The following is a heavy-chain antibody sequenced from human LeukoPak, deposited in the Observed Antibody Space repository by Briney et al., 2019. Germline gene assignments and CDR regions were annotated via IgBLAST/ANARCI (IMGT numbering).Heavy chain of an antibody. CDR2: IYDSGST. CDR1: GGSISSGGYY. D-gene: IGHD3-10*01. Sequence: SQTLSLTCTVSGGSISSGGYYWSWIRQHPGKGLEWIGYIYDSGSTYYNPSLKSRVTISVDTSKNQFSLKLSSVTAADTAVYYCARRYYYGSGTFDYWGQGTLVTVSS. V-gene: IGHV4-31*03. CDR3: ARRYYYGSGTFDY. J-gene: IGHJ4*02.